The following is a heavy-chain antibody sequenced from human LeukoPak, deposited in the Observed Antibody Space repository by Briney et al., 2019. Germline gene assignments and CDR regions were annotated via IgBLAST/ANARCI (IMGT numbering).Heavy chain of an antibody. CDR3: VRDPRGNGSSTFGY. J-gene: IGHJ4*02. V-gene: IGHV3-74*01. Sequence: GGSLRLSCAASGFIFTSHWMFWVRQVPGKGLVWVSRINGDGSRREYADSVKGRFTISRDNAKNTLYLQMNSLSAEDTGLYYCVRDPRGNGSSTFGYWGQGTLVTVSS. CDR1: GFIFTSHW. D-gene: IGHD1-26*01. CDR2: INGDGSRR.